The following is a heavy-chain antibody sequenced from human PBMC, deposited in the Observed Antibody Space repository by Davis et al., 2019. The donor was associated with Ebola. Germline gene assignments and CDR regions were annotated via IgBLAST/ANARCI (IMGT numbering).Heavy chain of an antibody. CDR1: GYTFTVYY. Sequence: SVKVSCKASGYTFTVYYIHWVRQAPGQGLEWVGRINPNTGDADYAQKFQGRVIMTRDTSITTVYMEVTTLRSDDTAVYYCARPTATGGDYWGQGTLVTVSS. CDR3: ARPTATGGDY. CDR2: INPNTGDA. J-gene: IGHJ4*02. V-gene: IGHV1-2*02. D-gene: IGHD1-1*01.